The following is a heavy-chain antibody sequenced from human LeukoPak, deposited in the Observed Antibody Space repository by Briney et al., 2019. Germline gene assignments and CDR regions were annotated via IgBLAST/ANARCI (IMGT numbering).Heavy chain of an antibody. CDR2: IIPICGTA. CDR1: GGTFSSYA. D-gene: IGHD2-15*01. J-gene: IGHJ4*02. Sequence: SVKVSCKASGGTFSSYAISWVRQPPGQGLEWMGGIIPICGTANDAQKFQGRVTITADESKSTAYMELSSLRSEDTAVYYCARGHRSGGSFPPALDYWGQGTLVTVSS. V-gene: IGHV1-69*13. CDR3: ARGHRSGGSFPPALDY.